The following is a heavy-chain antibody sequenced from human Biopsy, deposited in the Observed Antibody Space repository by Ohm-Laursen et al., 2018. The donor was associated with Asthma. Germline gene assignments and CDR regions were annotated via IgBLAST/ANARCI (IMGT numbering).Heavy chain of an antibody. Sequence: SLRLSCAAPGFTFGDYWMSWVRQVPGKGLEWVANIKHDGTEKNHVDSLKGRFTISRDNAKNSLYLQMNSLRAEDTAVYYCARTFHFWSPYHAEHYQLWGQGTLVTVPS. CDR1: GFTFGDYW. J-gene: IGHJ1*01. D-gene: IGHD3-3*02. V-gene: IGHV3-7*01. CDR3: ARTFHFWSPYHAEHYQL. CDR2: IKHDGTEK.